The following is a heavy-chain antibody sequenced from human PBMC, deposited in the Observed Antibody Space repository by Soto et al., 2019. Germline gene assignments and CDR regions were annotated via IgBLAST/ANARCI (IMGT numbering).Heavy chain of an antibody. CDR3: ARLGDYYQTLDF. J-gene: IGHJ4*01. CDR1: GGSISSGDYY. V-gene: IGHV4-30-4*01. CDR2: IYYSGST. D-gene: IGHD3-22*01. Sequence: SETLSLTCTVSGGSISSGDYYWSWIRQPPGKGLEWIGYIYYSGSTYYNPSLKSRVTISVDTSKNQFSLKLSSVTAADTAVYYCARLGDYYQTLDFWGHGTLVTVSS.